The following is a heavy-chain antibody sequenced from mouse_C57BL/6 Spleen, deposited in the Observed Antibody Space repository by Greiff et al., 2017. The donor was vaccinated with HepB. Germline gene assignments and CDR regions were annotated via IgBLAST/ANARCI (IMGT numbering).Heavy chain of an antibody. CDR3: ASLSY. CDR1: GYSITSGYY. J-gene: IGHJ3*01. Sequence: EVKLQESGPGLVKPSQSLSLTCSVTGYSITSGYYWNWIRQFPGNKLEWMGYISYDGSNNYNPSLKNRISITRDTSKNQFFLKLNSLTTEDTATYYCASLSYWGQGTLVTVSA. CDR2: ISYDGSN. V-gene: IGHV3-6*01.